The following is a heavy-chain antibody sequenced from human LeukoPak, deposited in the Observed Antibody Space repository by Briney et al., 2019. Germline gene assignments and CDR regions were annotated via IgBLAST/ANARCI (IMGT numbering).Heavy chain of an antibody. D-gene: IGHD4-17*01. J-gene: IGHJ3*02. CDR1: GLTVSSSY. Sequence: GGSLRLSCAASGLTVSSSYMSWVRQAPGKGLEWVSVIYSGGSTYYADSVKGRFTSSRDNAKNTLYLQMNSLRAEDTAVYYCVRDRAVSPFPPDAFDMWGQGTMVTVAS. V-gene: IGHV3-66*01. CDR3: VRDRAVSPFPPDAFDM. CDR2: IYSGGST.